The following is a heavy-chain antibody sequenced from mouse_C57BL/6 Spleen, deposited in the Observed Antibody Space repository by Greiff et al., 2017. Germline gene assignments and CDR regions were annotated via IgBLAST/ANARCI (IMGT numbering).Heavy chain of an antibody. Sequence: VQLQQSGPELVKPGASVKMSCKASGYTFTDYNMHWVKQSHGKSLEWIGYINPNNGGTSYNQKFKGKATLTVNKSSSTAFMELRGLTSEDSGVYYCARGGTFFAYWGQGTLVTVSA. J-gene: IGHJ3*01. CDR2: INPNNGGT. CDR1: GYTFTDYN. D-gene: IGHD1-1*02. CDR3: ARGGTFFAY. V-gene: IGHV1-22*01.